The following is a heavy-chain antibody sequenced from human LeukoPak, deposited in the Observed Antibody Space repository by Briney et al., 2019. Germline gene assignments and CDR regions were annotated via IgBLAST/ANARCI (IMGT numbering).Heavy chain of an antibody. D-gene: IGHD5-18*01. CDR2: IYTSRST. Sequence: PSQTLSLTCTVSGGSISSGSYYWSWIRQPAGKGLEWIGRIYTSRSTNYNPSLKSRVTISVDTSKNQFSLKLSSVTAADTAVYYCARARKGRGYSYLHFDYWGQGTLVTVSS. V-gene: IGHV4-61*02. J-gene: IGHJ4*02. CDR1: GGSISSGSYY. CDR3: ARARKGRGYSYLHFDY.